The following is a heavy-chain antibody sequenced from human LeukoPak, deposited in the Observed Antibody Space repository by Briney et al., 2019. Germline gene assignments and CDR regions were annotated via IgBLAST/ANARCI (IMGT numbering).Heavy chain of an antibody. CDR1: GFSFSSYA. J-gene: IGHJ4*02. D-gene: IGHD1-1*01. CDR3: AKARWVSNADAVW. Sequence: GGSLRLSCAASGFSFSSYAMSWVRQAPARGLEWVSSMKGGGETFYADSVKGRFTLSRDSSRNTVFLQLNNLRVEDTAIYYCAKARWVSNADAVWWGQGTLVTVSS. CDR2: MKGGGET. V-gene: IGHV3-23*01.